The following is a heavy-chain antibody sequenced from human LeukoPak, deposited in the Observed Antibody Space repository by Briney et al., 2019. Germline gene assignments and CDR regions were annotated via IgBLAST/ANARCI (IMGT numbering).Heavy chain of an antibody. J-gene: IGHJ4*02. CDR3: AREEYYYDSSGYYLPYYFDY. CDR2: ISSSSSTI. V-gene: IGHV3-48*01. Sequence: PGGSLRLSCAASGFTFSSYSMNWVRQAPGKRLEWVSYISSSSSTIYYADSVKGRFTISRDNAKNSLYLQMNSLRAEDTAVYYCAREEYYYDSSGYYLPYYFDYWGQGTLVTVSS. CDR1: GFTFSSYS. D-gene: IGHD3-22*01.